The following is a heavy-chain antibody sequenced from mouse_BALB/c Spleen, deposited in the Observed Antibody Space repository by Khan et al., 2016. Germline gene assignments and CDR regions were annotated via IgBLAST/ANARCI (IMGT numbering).Heavy chain of an antibody. D-gene: IGHD2-1*01. J-gene: IGHJ3*01. CDR1: GYSITSGYY. Sequence: EVQLQESGPGLVKPSQSLSLTCSVTGYSITSGYYWNWIRQFPGNKLEWMGYISYDGSNNYNPSLKNRISITRDTSKNQFFLKLHSVTTEDTATYYCATYGNYGGCAYWGQGTLVTVSA. CDR2: ISYDGSN. CDR3: ATYGNYGGCAY. V-gene: IGHV3-6*02.